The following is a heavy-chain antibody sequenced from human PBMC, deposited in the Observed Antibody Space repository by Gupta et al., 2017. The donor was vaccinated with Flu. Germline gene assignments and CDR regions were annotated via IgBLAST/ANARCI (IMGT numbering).Heavy chain of an antibody. V-gene: IGHV3-48*03. CDR3: ARAALSSAWYGGFDG. CDR2: ITSGGSTI. CDR1: GFTFSDYE. J-gene: IGHJ4*02. D-gene: IGHD6-19*01. Sequence: EVQLVESGGGLVQPGGSLRLSCAASGFTFSDYEMIWVRQAPGRGLEWLSYITSGGSTIYYAESMKGRLIISRDNAKSSLHLQLSGLRVEDTATYFCARAALSSAWYGGFDGWGLGTLVTVSS.